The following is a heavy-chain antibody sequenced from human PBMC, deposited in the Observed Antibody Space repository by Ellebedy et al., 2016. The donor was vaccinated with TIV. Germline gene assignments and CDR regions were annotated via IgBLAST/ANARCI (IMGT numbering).Heavy chain of an antibody. CDR2: ISSSGASV. D-gene: IGHD3-10*01. Sequence: GGSLILSXAASGFTFSDYYMSWIRQAPGKGLEWVSYISSSGASVYYADSVKGRFTISRDNANNSLFLQMNSLRAEDTAVYYCARVGKRGYYYMDVWGKGTTVTVSS. CDR1: GFTFSDYY. CDR3: ARVGKRGYYYMDV. J-gene: IGHJ6*03. V-gene: IGHV3-11*01.